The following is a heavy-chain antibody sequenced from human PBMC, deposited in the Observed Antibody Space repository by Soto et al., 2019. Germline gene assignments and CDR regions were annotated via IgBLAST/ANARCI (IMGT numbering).Heavy chain of an antibody. CDR2: INPNSGGT. CDR1: GYTFTGYY. J-gene: IGHJ4*02. CDR3: ARDSGSGSYPFDY. D-gene: IGHD3-10*01. Sequence: QVQLVQSGAEVKKPGASVKVSCKASGYTFTGYYMHWVRHAPGQGLEWMGWINPNSGGTNYAQKFQGWVTMTRDTSISTAYMELSRLRSDDTAVYYCARDSGSGSYPFDYWGQGTLVTVSS. V-gene: IGHV1-2*04.